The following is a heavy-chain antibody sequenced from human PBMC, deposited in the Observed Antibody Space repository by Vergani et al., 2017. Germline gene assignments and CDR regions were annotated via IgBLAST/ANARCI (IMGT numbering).Heavy chain of an antibody. V-gene: IGHV3-23*01. CDR2: ISSSGSTI. J-gene: IGHJ6*02. Sequence: EVQLLESGGGLVQPGGSLRLSCAASGFTFSSYAMSWVRQAPGKGLEWVSAISSSGSTIYYADSVKGRFTISRDNAKNSLYLQMNSLRAEDTAVYYCARVTLYYYYGMDVWGQGTTVTVSS. CDR1: GFTFSSYA. CDR3: ARVTLYYYYGMDV.